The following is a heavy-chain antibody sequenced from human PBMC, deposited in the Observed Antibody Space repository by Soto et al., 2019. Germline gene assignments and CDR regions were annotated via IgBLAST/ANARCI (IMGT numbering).Heavy chain of an antibody. D-gene: IGHD3-10*01. CDR1: GFSISTSGVG. V-gene: IGHV2-5*02. CDR2: IYWDDDK. Sequence: QITLKESGPTLVKPTQTLTLTCIFSGFSISTSGVGVGWIRQPPGKVLEWLALIYWDDDKRYSPILKSRLTITEDTIKSXVVLTLTNMDPVDTATYYCAHRDGNMVRGVISFDYWGQGTLVTVSS. CDR3: AHRDGNMVRGVISFDY. J-gene: IGHJ4*02.